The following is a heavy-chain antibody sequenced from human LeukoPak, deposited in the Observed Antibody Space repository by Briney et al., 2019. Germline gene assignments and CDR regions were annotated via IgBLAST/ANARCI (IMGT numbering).Heavy chain of an antibody. D-gene: IGHD6-13*01. CDR3: AKGSVAAAVKNSFDY. V-gene: IGHV3-23*01. Sequence: SGGSLRLSCAASGFTFGSYAMSWVRQAPGKGLEWVSGISYSGGSTYYADSVKGRFTISRDSSKNTLHLQMSSLRAEDTAVYYCAKGSVAAAVKNSFDYWGQGTLVTVSS. CDR1: GFTFGSYA. J-gene: IGHJ4*02. CDR2: ISYSGGST.